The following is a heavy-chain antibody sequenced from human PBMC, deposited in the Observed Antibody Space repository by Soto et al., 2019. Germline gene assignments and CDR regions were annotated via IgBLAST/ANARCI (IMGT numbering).Heavy chain of an antibody. V-gene: IGHV4-59*01. CDR1: GDSISNYY. CDR2: ISYTGST. Sequence: QVRLQESGPGLVKPSETLSLTCTVSGDSISNYYWNWFRQPPGRGLKWIGYISYTGSTNYNPSLKSRVTISVDTSKNQFSLRLNSLTAADTAVYYCARGGDSGYDPFDYWGQGTLVTVSS. D-gene: IGHD5-12*01. CDR3: ARGGDSGYDPFDY. J-gene: IGHJ4*02.